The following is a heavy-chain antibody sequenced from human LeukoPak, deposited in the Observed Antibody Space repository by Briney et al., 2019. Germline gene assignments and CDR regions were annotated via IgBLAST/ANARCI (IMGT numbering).Heavy chain of an antibody. CDR1: GFTFSSYA. CDR2: ISYDGSNK. Sequence: GGALRLSCAASGFTFSSYAMHWVRQAPGKGLEWVAVISYDGSNKYYADSVKGRFTISRDNSKNTLYLQMNSLSAEDTAVYYCARVGSRWLQSVYFDYWGQGTLVTVSS. CDR3: ARVGSRWLQSVYFDY. J-gene: IGHJ4*02. D-gene: IGHD5-24*01. V-gene: IGHV3-30*04.